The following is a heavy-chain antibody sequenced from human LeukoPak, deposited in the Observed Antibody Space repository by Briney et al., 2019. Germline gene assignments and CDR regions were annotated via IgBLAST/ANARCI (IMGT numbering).Heavy chain of an antibody. Sequence: GGSLRLSCAASGFTFSDYYMSWIRQAPGKGLEWVSYISSSGSTIYYADSVKGRFTISRDNAKNSLYLQMNSLRAEDTAVYYCARSPYDYVWGSYRYHYYYYYMDVWGKGTTVTISS. CDR3: ARSPYDYVWGSYRYHYYYYYMDV. V-gene: IGHV3-11*01. CDR1: GFTFSDYY. J-gene: IGHJ6*03. D-gene: IGHD3-16*02. CDR2: ISSSGSTI.